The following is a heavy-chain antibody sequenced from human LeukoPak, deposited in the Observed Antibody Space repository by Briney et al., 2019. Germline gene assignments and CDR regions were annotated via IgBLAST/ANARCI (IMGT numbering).Heavy chain of an antibody. CDR3: GSYPYGGGGQGY. V-gene: IGHV4-30-4*01. CDR2: INYGGSA. D-gene: IGHD4/OR15-4a*01. J-gene: IGHJ4*02. CDR1: GGSISSGGYH. Sequence: PSETLSLTCTVSGGSISSGGYHWSWIRQPPGKGLEWIGYINYGGSANPDPSLKSRVTISVDTSKNQFSLKLNSVTAADTAVYYCGSYPYGGGGQGYWGQGTLVTVSS.